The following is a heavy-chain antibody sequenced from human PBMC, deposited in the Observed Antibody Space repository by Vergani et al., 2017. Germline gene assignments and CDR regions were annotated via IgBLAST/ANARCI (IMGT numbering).Heavy chain of an antibody. Sequence: QVQLVQSGAEVMKPGSSVKVSCKASGGTFSSYTISWVRQAPGQGLEWMGRIIPILGIANYAQKFQGRVTITADKSTSTAYMELSSLRSEDTAVYYCAREMATIPGAFDIWGQGTMVTVSS. D-gene: IGHD5-24*01. J-gene: IGHJ3*02. V-gene: IGHV1-69*08. CDR3: AREMATIPGAFDI. CDR2: IIPILGIA. CDR1: GGTFSSYT.